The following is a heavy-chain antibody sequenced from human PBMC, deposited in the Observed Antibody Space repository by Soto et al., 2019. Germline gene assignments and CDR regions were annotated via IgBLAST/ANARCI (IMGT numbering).Heavy chain of an antibody. V-gene: IGHV1-69*13. CDR3: ARDDHVEMATYFDY. CDR1: GGTFSSYA. CDR2: IIPIFGTA. J-gene: IGHJ4*02. Sequence: SVKVSCKASGGTFSSYAISWVRQAPGQGLEWMGGIIPIFGTANYAQKFQGRVTITADESTSTAYMELSSLRSEDTAVYYCARDDHVEMATYFDYWGQGTLVTVSS. D-gene: IGHD5-12*01.